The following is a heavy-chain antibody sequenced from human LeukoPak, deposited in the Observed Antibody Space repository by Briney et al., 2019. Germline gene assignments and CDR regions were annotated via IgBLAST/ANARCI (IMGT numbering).Heavy chain of an antibody. CDR1: GGSISSGGYY. CDR3: ARGSLGYSSSTSCSWFDP. CDR2: IYYSGST. Sequence: KASQTLSLTCTVSGGSISSGGYYWSWIRQHPGKGLEWIGYIYYSGSTYYNPSLKSRVTISVDTSKNQFSLKLSSVTAADTAVYYCARGSLGYSSSTSCSWFDPWGQGTLVTVSS. D-gene: IGHD2-2*01. V-gene: IGHV4-31*03. J-gene: IGHJ5*02.